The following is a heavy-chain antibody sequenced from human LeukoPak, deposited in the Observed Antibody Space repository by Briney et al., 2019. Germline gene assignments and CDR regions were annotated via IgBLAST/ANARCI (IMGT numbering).Heavy chain of an antibody. CDR1: GGSLISGSYY. D-gene: IGHD3-16*01. V-gene: IGHV4-61*10. CDR2: INHSGST. Sequence: SETLSLTCTVSGGSLISGSYYWSWIRQPAGKGLEWIGEINHSGSTNYNPSLKSRVTISVDTSKNQFSLKLSSVTAADTAVYYCARGRGDYVWGSYSGVGAFDIWGQGTMVTVSS. CDR3: ARGRGDYVWGSYSGVGAFDI. J-gene: IGHJ3*02.